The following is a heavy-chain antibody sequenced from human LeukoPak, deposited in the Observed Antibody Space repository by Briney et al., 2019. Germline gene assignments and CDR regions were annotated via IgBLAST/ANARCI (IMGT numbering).Heavy chain of an antibody. CDR2: IYPGDSDT. J-gene: IGHJ5*01. Sequence: PGESLKISCEASGYSFTNYWIGWGLQMPGKDLEWMGIIYPGDSDTRYRSSFQGQVTISADKSISIAYLQWSSLKASDTAIYYCATLNTWFDSWGQGTLVTVSS. CDR1: GYSFTNYW. CDR3: ATLNTWFDS. V-gene: IGHV5-51*01.